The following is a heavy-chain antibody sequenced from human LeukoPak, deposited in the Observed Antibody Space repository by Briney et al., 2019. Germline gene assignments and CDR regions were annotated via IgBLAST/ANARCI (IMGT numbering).Heavy chain of an antibody. Sequence: GGSLRLSCAASGFTFSDYYMSWIRQAPGKGLEWVSYISSSGSTIYYADSVKGRFTISRDNSKNTLYLQMNSLRAEDTAVYYCAKDDAYCGGDCYPGVAFDIWGQGTMVTVSS. CDR2: ISSSGSTI. CDR1: GFTFSDYY. D-gene: IGHD2-21*01. V-gene: IGHV3-11*01. J-gene: IGHJ3*02. CDR3: AKDDAYCGGDCYPGVAFDI.